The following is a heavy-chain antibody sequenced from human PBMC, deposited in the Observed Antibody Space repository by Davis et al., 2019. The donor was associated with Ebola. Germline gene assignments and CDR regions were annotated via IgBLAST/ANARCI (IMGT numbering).Heavy chain of an antibody. CDR2: INHSGST. CDR3: ARGFRFLEWLFSYYGMDV. Sequence: SETLSLTCAVYGGSFSGYYWSWIRQPPGKGLEWIGEINHSGSTNYNPSLKSRVTISVDTSKNQFSLKLSSVTAADTAVYYCARGFRFLEWLFSYYGMDVWGKGTTVTVSS. CDR1: GGSFSGYY. J-gene: IGHJ6*04. V-gene: IGHV4-34*01. D-gene: IGHD3-3*01.